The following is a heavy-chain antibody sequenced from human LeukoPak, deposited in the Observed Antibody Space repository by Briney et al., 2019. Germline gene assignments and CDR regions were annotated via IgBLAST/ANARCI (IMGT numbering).Heavy chain of an antibody. Sequence: GGSLRLSCAASGFTFSDYYMSWIRQAPGKGLEWVSYISSSSSYTNYADSVKGRFTISRDNAKNSLYLQMNSLRAEDTAVYYCARDYRQGTVGPDAFDIWGQGTMVTVSS. V-gene: IGHV3-11*06. D-gene: IGHD4-23*01. CDR3: ARDYRQGTVGPDAFDI. CDR1: GFTFSDYY. J-gene: IGHJ3*02. CDR2: ISSSSSYT.